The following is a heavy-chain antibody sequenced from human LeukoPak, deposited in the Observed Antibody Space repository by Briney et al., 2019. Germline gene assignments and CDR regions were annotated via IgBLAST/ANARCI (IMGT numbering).Heavy chain of an antibody. J-gene: IGHJ4*02. D-gene: IGHD2-2*01. CDR1: GFTFSIHW. CDR3: ARQSEYCSSTSCSVACDY. Sequence: GGSLRLSCAPSGFTFSIHWMSWVRQAPGKGLEWVANIKQDGSEKYYVDSVKGRFTISRDNAKNSLYLQMNSLRAEDTAVYYCARQSEYCSSTSCSVACDYWGQGALVTVSS. V-gene: IGHV3-7*03. CDR2: IKQDGSEK.